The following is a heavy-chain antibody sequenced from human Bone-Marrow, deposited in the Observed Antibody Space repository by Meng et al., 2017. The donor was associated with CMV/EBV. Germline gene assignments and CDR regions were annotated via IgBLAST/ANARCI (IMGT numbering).Heavy chain of an antibody. CDR2: ISYDGSNK. CDR1: EFTFSIYA. V-gene: IGHV3-30-3*01. CDR3: ARDSETQGSGGVGGYFEN. D-gene: IGHD1-26*01. Sequence: GGSLRLSCAASEFTFSIYAMHWVRQAPGKGLAWVAVISYDGSNKYYADSVKGRFTISRDNSKNTLYLQMNSLRAEDTAVYYCARDSETQGSGGVGGYFENWGQGTLVTVSS. J-gene: IGHJ4*01.